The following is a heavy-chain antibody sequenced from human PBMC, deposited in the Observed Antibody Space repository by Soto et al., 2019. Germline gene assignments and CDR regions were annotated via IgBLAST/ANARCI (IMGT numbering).Heavy chain of an antibody. V-gene: IGHV1-18*04. Sequence: QVQVAQSGAEVKEPGASVKVSCKVSGYTFTSYGISWVRQAPGQGLEWMGWITSYSRNTNYAQKFQGRVNMPTDTSTNTAYIEVRSLSSDDTAVYYCARGGPYGSGTSSVRCGAFDFWGQGTMVTVSS. J-gene: IGHJ3*01. CDR3: ARGGPYGSGTSSVRCGAFDF. CDR2: ITSYSRNT. D-gene: IGHD3-10*01. CDR1: GYTFTSYG.